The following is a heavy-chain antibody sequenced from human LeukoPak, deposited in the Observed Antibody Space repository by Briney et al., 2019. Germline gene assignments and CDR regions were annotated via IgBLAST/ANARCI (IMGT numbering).Heavy chain of an antibody. D-gene: IGHD3-22*01. CDR2: ISAYNGNT. Sequence: ASVKVSCKASGYTFTSYGISWVRQAPGQGLEWMGWISAYNGNTNYAQKLQGRVTMTTDTSTSTAYMELRSLRSDDTAVYYCARGQSYYDSSGYYPIGYWGQGTLVTVSS. CDR1: GYTFTSYG. CDR3: ARGQSYYDSSGYYPIGY. J-gene: IGHJ4*02. V-gene: IGHV1-18*01.